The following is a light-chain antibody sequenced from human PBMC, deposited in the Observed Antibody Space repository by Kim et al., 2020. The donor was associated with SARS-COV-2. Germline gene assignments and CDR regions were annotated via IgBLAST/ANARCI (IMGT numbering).Light chain of an antibody. J-gene: IGKJ4*01. CDR3: QQRTNPLT. CDR2: DAS. Sequence: LSLSPGERATRSCRAGQSVNSDLVWYQQKPGQSPRLLIYDASNRATGIPARFSGSGFRTDFTLTISSLEPEDSAVYYCQQRTNPLTFGGGTKLEI. V-gene: IGKV3-11*01. CDR1: QSVNSD.